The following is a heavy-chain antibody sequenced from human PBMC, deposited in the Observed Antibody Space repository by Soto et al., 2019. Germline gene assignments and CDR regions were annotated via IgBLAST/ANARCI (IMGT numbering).Heavy chain of an antibody. V-gene: IGHV3-66*01. Sequence: EVQLVECGGGLVQPGGSLRLSCAASGFTVSSNYMSWVRQAPGKGLEWVSVIYSGGSTYYADSVKGRFTISRDNSKNTLYLQMNSLRAEDTAVYYCAREMTTVTYYMDVWGKGTTVTVSS. CDR1: GFTVSSNY. D-gene: IGHD4-17*01. J-gene: IGHJ6*03. CDR3: AREMTTVTYYMDV. CDR2: IYSGGST.